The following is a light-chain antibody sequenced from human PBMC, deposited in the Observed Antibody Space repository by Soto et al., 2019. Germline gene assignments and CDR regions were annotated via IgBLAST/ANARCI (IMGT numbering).Light chain of an antibody. CDR2: STS. Sequence: IVLTPAQATVSLSPPARATLPCRASQSVSSYLAWYQQKPGQAPRLLIYSTSSRATGIPDRFSGTGSGTDFTLTISRLEPEDFAVYYCQQYGNSPWTFGQGTKVDIK. CDR3: QQYGNSPWT. CDR1: QSVSSY. V-gene: IGKV3-20*01. J-gene: IGKJ1*01.